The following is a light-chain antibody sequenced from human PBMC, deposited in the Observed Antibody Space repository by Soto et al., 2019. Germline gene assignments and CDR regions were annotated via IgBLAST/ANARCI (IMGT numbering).Light chain of an antibody. V-gene: IGLV2-14*03. CDR2: DVS. CDR3: SSYTSSSALV. CDR1: SSDVGGYNY. Sequence: QSALTQPASVSGSPGQSITISCTGTSSDVGGYNYVSWYQHHPGRAPKLMIYDVSDRPSGVSNRFSGSKSGNTASLTISALQTEDEADYYCSSYTSSSALVFGTGTKVTVL. J-gene: IGLJ1*01.